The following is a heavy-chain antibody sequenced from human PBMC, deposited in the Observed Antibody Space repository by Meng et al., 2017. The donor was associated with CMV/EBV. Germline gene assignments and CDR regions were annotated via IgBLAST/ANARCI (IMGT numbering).Heavy chain of an antibody. CDR3: TEGGGYYGSGSYYYGMDV. V-gene: IGHV3-49*04. Sequence: GGSLRLSCTASGFTFGDYAMSWVRQAPGKGLEWVGFIRSKAYGGTTEYAASVKGRFTITRDDSKIIDYPKMNRRKTEDTAVYYCTEGGGYYGSGSYYYGMDVWGQGTTVTVSS. D-gene: IGHD3-10*01. CDR2: IRSKAYGGTT. CDR1: GFTFGDYA. J-gene: IGHJ6*02.